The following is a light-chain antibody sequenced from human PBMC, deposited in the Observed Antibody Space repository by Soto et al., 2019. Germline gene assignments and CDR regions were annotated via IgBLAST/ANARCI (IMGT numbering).Light chain of an antibody. CDR1: SGSIASNY. J-gene: IGLJ2*01. V-gene: IGLV6-57*04. CDR3: QSYDSSTVI. Sequence: LTQPHSVSESPGKTVTISCTRSSGSIASNYVQWYQQRPGSAPTTVIYEDNQRPSGVPDRFSGSIDSSSSSASLTISGLKTEDEADYYCQSYDSSTVIFGGGTKVTVL. CDR2: EDN.